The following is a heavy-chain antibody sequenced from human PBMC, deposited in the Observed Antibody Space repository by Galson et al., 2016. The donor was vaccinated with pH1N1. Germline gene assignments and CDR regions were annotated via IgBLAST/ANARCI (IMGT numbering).Heavy chain of an antibody. Sequence: LTCSVSGDSMSSGYWVWIRRPPGKGLEWIAYIYYSGNTNYNPSLKSRVTISIDTSRRHFSLNLSSVAAADTAVYYCASLAASSTLDYHYGIDAWGQGTTVIVSS. J-gene: IGHJ6*02. CDR3: ASLAASSTLDYHYGIDA. V-gene: IGHV4-59*01. CDR2: IYYSGNT. D-gene: IGHD1-1*01. CDR1: GDSMSSGY.